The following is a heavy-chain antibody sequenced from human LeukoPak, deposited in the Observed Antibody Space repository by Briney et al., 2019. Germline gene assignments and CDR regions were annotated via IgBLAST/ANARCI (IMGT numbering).Heavy chain of an antibody. CDR1: GYTFTSYG. Sequence: GASVKVSCKASGYTFTSYGISWVRQAPGQVLEWMGWISAYNGNTNYAQKLQGRVTMTTDTSTSTAYMELRSLRSDDTAVYYCARDLLYGTAVTWFDPWGQGTLVTVSS. J-gene: IGHJ5*02. CDR3: ARDLLYGTAVTWFDP. CDR2: ISAYNGNT. D-gene: IGHD6-13*01. V-gene: IGHV1-18*01.